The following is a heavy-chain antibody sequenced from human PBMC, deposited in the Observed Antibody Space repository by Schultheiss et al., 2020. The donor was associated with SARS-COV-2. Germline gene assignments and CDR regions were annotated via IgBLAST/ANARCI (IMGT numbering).Heavy chain of an antibody. V-gene: IGHV4-39*07. CDR1: GGSISSGGYY. CDR2: INHSGST. CDR3: VTYDILTGEIDY. D-gene: IGHD3-9*01. Sequence: SETLSLTCTVSGGSISSGGYYWSWIRQPPGKGLEWIGEINHSGSTNYNPSLKSRVTISVDTSKNQFSLKLSSVTAADTAVYYCVTYDILTGEIDYWGQGTLVTVSS. J-gene: IGHJ4*02.